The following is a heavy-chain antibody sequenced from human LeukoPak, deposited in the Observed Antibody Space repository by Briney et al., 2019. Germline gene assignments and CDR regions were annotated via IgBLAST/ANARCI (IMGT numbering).Heavy chain of an antibody. Sequence: PSETLSLTCTVSGGSISSSTYYWGWIRQPPGKGLEWIGYIYYSGSTNYNPSLKSRVTISVDTSKNQFSLKLSSVTAADTAVYYCARTSDPGGYYYFYYMDVWGKGTTVTVSS. D-gene: IGHD3-16*01. CDR1: GGSISSSTYY. CDR3: ARTSDPGGYYYFYYMDV. V-gene: IGHV4-61*05. J-gene: IGHJ6*03. CDR2: IYYSGST.